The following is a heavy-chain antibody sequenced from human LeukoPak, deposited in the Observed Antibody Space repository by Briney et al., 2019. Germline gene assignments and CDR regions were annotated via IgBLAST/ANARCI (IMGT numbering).Heavy chain of an antibody. J-gene: IGHJ4*02. V-gene: IGHV4-39*01. Sequence: SETLSLTCTVSGGSISSSSYYWGWIRQPPGMGLEWIGSIYYSGSTYYNPSLKSRVTISVDTSKNQFSLRMSSVTAADTAVYYCARMTTVTTDFDYWGQGTLVTVSS. CDR1: GGSISSSSYY. D-gene: IGHD4-11*01. CDR3: ARMTTVTTDFDY. CDR2: IYYSGST.